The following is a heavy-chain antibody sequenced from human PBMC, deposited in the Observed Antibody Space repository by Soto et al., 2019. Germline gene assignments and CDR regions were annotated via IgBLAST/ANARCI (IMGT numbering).Heavy chain of an antibody. Sequence: GGSLRLSCAASGFTFSSYAMHWVRQAPGKGLEWVAVISYDGSNKYYADSVKGRFTISRDNSKNTLYLQMNSLRAEDTAVYYCARDHFDCPSYSFDYWGQGTLVTVYS. CDR1: GFTFSSYA. CDR2: ISYDGSNK. CDR3: ARDHFDCPSYSFDY. D-gene: IGHD3-9*01. V-gene: IGHV3-30-3*01. J-gene: IGHJ4*02.